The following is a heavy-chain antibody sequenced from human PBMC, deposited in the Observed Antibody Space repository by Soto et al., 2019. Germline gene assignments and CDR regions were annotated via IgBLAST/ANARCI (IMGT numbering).Heavy chain of an antibody. Sequence: SVKVSCKASGGTFSSYAISWVRQAPGQGLEWMGGIIPIFGTANYAQKFQGRVTITADESTSTAYMELSSLRSEDTAVYYCARDRRYCSRGSCPAQYYYYYGMDVWGQGTSVTASS. J-gene: IGHJ6*02. V-gene: IGHV1-69*13. CDR1: GGTFSSYA. CDR2: IIPIFGTA. CDR3: ARDRRYCSRGSCPAQYYYYYGMDV. D-gene: IGHD2-15*01.